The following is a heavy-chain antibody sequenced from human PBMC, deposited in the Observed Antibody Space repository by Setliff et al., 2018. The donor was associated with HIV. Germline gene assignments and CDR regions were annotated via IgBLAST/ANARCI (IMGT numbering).Heavy chain of an antibody. J-gene: IGHJ5*02. CDR2: ISSRGST. CDR3: ARMDITGTWRWFDP. V-gene: IGHV4-31*03. Sequence: SETLSLTCTVSGGPMNTGGYYWSWIRHHPGKGLEWIGYISSRGSTYYNPSLKSRITVSVDTSQNQFSLKLNSVTAADTAIYYCARMDITGTWRWFDPWGLGTLVTVSS. CDR1: GGPMNTGGYY. D-gene: IGHD1-7*01.